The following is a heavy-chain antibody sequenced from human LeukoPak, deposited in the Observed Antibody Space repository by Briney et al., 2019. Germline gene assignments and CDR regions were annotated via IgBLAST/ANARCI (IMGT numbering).Heavy chain of an antibody. CDR1: GFTFKTYT. Sequence: GGSLRLSCAASGFTFKTYTMHWVRQAPGKGLEYVSAISSNGGSTYYANSVKGRFTISRDNSKNTLYLRMGSLRAEDMAVYYCARGGPLDYDSSGYYYYWGQGTLVTVSS. CDR2: ISSNGGST. D-gene: IGHD3-22*01. CDR3: ARGGPLDYDSSGYYYY. J-gene: IGHJ4*02. V-gene: IGHV3-64*01.